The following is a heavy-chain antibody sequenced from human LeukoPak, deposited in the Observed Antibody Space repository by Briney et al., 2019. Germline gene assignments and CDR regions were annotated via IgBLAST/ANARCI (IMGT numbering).Heavy chain of an antibody. CDR3: ASGAAAGTFSIGY. J-gene: IGHJ4*02. CDR1: GYTFTSYY. CDR2: INPSGGGT. D-gene: IGHD6-13*01. V-gene: IGHV1-46*01. Sequence: GASVKVSCKASGYTFTSYYMHWVRQAHGQGLEWMGIINPSGGGTSYSQKFQGRVTMTTDTSTRTLYMELSSLRSEDTAVYYCASGAAAGTFSIGYWGQGTLLTVSS.